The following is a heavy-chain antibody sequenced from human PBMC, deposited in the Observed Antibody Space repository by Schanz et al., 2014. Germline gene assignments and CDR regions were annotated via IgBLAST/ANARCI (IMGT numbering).Heavy chain of an antibody. J-gene: IGHJ5*01. D-gene: IGHD3-16*01. CDR2: LSGDGGTT. CDR3: AKDLYNYGIFDS. Sequence: QVQLVESGGGVVQPGRSLRLSCSASGFTLSSYGMHWVRQAPGKGLEWVSSLSGDGGTTHYADSVKGRFTISRDIAKNSLSLQMNSLRAEDTAVYYCAKDLYNYGIFDSWGQGTLVTVSS. V-gene: IGHV3-33*03. CDR1: GFTLSSYG.